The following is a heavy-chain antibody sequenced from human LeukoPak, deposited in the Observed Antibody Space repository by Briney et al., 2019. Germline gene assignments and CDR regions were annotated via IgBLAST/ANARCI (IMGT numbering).Heavy chain of an antibody. J-gene: IGHJ4*02. D-gene: IGHD2-21*01. CDR3: AKGFGEVKYSFDY. CDR1: GFTFSSYA. V-gene: IGHV3-23*01. Sequence: PGGSLRLSCAASGFTFSSYAMTWVRQAPGKGLEWVSAISGGGISTNYADPVKGRFTISRDNSENTLSLQMNSLRAEDTAIYYCAKGFGEVKYSFDYWGQGTLVTVSS. CDR2: ISGGGIST.